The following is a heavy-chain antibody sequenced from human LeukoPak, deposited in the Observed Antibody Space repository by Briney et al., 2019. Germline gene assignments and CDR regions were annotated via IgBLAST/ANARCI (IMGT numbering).Heavy chain of an antibody. J-gene: IGHJ4*02. CDR3: ASSLRSDFDY. Sequence: PGRSLRLSCAASGFTFSSYAMHWVRQAAGKGLEGVAVISYDGSNKYYADSLKGRFTISRDNSKNTLYLQMNSLRAGDTAVYYCASSLRSDFDYWGQGTLVTVSS. CDR1: GFTFSSYA. CDR2: ISYDGSNK. V-gene: IGHV3-30-3*01.